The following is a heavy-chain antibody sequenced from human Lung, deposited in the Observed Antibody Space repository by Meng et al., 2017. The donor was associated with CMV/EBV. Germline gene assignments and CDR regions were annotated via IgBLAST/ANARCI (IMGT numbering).Heavy chain of an antibody. Sequence: ESXKISCVASGFTFSSSSMNWVRQAPGKGLEWVSGISSSSSEIHYADSVKGRFTISRDNAKNSLYLQMNSLRAEDTAVYYCARSRSFDCWGQGTLVTFSS. CDR2: ISSSSSEI. J-gene: IGHJ4*02. CDR3: ARSRSFDC. V-gene: IGHV3-21*01. CDR1: GFTFSSSS.